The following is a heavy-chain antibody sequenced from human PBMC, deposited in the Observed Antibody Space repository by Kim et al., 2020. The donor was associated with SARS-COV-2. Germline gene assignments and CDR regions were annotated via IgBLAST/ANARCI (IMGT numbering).Heavy chain of an antibody. CDR1: GFTFSSYG. V-gene: IGHV3-33*06. Sequence: GGSLRLSCAASGFTFSSYGMHWVRQAPGKGLEWVAVIWYDGSNKYYADSVKGRFTISRDNSKNTLYLQMNSLRAEDTAVYYCAKDRLAFRGAPGAFDIWGQGTMVTVSS. D-gene: IGHD3-10*01. CDR2: IWYDGSNK. J-gene: IGHJ3*02. CDR3: AKDRLAFRGAPGAFDI.